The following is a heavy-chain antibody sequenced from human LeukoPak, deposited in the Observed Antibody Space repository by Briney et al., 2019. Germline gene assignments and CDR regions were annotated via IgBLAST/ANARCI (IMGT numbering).Heavy chain of an antibody. J-gene: IGHJ4*02. CDR2: IYTSGST. CDR3: AREVGSSEGFGVIH. D-gene: IGHD6-6*01. CDR1: GASISGGSYY. V-gene: IGHV4-61*02. Sequence: SETLSLTCSVSGASISGGSYYWNWIRQPAGKGLEWIGRIYTSGSTSYNPSLKSRVAISVDTSKNQFSLNLSSVIATDTAVYYCAREVGSSEGFGVIHWGQGTLVIVAS.